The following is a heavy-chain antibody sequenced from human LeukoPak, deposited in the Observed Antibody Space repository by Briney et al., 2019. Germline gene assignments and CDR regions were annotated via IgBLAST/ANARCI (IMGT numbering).Heavy chain of an antibody. CDR2: INPNSGGR. D-gene: IGHD4-17*01. V-gene: IGHV1-2*02. CDR1: GYTVTSYY. Sequence: ASVKVSCKASGYTVTSYYMHWVRQAPGQGREGRGGINPNSGGRKYAQKIQGRVTMTRDTSSSTEYMEMRRLRSDHTAVYYFASRVTTTIPPIYWGQGTLVPVSS. J-gene: IGHJ4*02. CDR3: ASRVTTTIPPIY.